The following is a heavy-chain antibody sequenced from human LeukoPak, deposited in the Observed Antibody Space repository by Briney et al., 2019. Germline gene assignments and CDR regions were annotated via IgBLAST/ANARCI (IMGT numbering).Heavy chain of an antibody. CDR2: ISAYNGNT. CDR3: ARAPWTTVVTPLNDY. Sequence: ASVKVSCKASGYTFTSCGISWVRQAPGQGLEWMGWISAYNGNTNYAQKLQGRVTMTTDTSTSTAYMELRSLRSDDTAVYYCARAPWTTVVTPLNDYWGQGTLVTVSS. CDR1: GYTFTSCG. J-gene: IGHJ4*02. D-gene: IGHD4-23*01. V-gene: IGHV1-18*01.